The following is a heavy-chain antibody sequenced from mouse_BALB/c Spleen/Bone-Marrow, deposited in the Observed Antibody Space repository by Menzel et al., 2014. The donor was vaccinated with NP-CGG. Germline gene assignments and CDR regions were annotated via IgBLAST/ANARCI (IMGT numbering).Heavy chain of an antibody. CDR3: TRPYYGYVGYAY. CDR2: INPSNGGT. J-gene: IGHJ3*01. CDR1: GCTFTSYY. D-gene: IGHD1-2*01. V-gene: IGHV1S81*02. Sequence: QVQLQQSGAELVKPGASVKLSCKASGCTFTSYYMYWVKQRPGQGLEWIGEINPSNGGTNSNEKFKSKATLTVDKSSSTAYMQLSSLTFEDSAIYYCTRPYYGYVGYAYWGQGTQVTVSA.